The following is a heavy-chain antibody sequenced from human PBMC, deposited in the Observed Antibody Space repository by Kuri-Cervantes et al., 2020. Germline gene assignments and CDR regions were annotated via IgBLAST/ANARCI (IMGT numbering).Heavy chain of an antibody. V-gene: IGHV1-8*01. CDR2: MNPNSGNT. Sequence: ASVKVSCKASGYTFTSYDINWVRQATGQGLEWMGWMNPNSGNTGYAQKFQGRVTMTRNASISTAYMELSSLRSEDTAVYYCARDQGYSYGGDYYYYGMDVWGQGTTVTVSS. CDR3: ARDQGYSYGGDYYYYGMDV. CDR1: GYTFTSYD. J-gene: IGHJ6*02. D-gene: IGHD5-18*01.